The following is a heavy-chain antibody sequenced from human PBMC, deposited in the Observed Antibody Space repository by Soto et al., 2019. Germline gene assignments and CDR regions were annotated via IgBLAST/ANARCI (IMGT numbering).Heavy chain of an antibody. CDR3: ARQFDYDTSGYYYAY. J-gene: IGHJ4*02. CDR1: GYTLTELS. CDR2: FDPEDGET. Sequence: ASVKVSCKVSGYTLTELSMHWVRQAPGKGLEWMGGFDPEDGETIYAQKFQGRVTITADEYTRTAYMELSRLKSDDTAVYYCARQFDYDTSGYYYAYWGQGTQVTVSS. D-gene: IGHD3-22*01. V-gene: IGHV1-24*01.